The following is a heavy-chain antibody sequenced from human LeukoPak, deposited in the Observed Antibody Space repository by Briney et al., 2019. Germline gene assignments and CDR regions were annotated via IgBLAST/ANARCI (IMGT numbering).Heavy chain of an antibody. CDR1: GGSISSYY. CDR2: TYYSGST. D-gene: IGHD2/OR15-2a*01. J-gene: IGHJ5*02. Sequence: PSETLSLTCTVSGGSISSYYWSWIRQPPGKGLEWIGYTYYSGSTNYNPSLKSRVTISVDTSKNQFSLKLSSVTAADTAVYYCARGTTPLDNWFDPWGQGTLVTVSS. CDR3: ARGTTPLDNWFDP. V-gene: IGHV4-59*01.